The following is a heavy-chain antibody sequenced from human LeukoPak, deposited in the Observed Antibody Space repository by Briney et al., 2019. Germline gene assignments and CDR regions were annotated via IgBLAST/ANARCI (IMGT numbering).Heavy chain of an antibody. V-gene: IGHV4-61*02. CDR3: ARDRSDSSSWYDLDLDLGTKTPESAFDI. CDR1: GGSISSGNYY. J-gene: IGHJ3*02. CDR2: IYSSGST. D-gene: IGHD6-13*01. Sequence: SQTLSLTCTVSGGSISSGNYYWSWIRQPAGKGLEWIGRIYSSGSTNYNPSFKSRVTISVDTSKNQFSLKLSSVTAADTAVYYCARDRSDSSSWYDLDLDLGTKTPESAFDIWGQGTMVTVSS.